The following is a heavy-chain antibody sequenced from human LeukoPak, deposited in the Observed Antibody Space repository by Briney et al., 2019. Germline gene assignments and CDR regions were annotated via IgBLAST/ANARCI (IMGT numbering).Heavy chain of an antibody. J-gene: IGHJ4*02. CDR3: AREASLVGATIY. Sequence: SETLSLTRTLSRDSLCHYFWSWIRQPPGEGLEWIASIDYSGSTNYNPSLKSRVTISIDTSKKQFSLKLNAVTAADTAVYYCAREASLVGATIYWGQGTLVTVSS. CDR1: RDSLCHYF. V-gene: IGHV4-59*01. CDR2: IDYSGST. D-gene: IGHD1-26*01.